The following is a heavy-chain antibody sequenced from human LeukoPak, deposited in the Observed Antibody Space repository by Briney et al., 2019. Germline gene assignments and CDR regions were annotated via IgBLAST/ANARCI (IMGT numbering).Heavy chain of an antibody. Sequence: SETLSLTCTVSGGSISSSSYYWGWIRQPPGKGLEWIGSISYAGRTYLNPSLNSRVTISVDTSKNQFSLKLSSVTAADTAVYYCARQGTMTRGGYWLDPWGQGTLVIVSS. V-gene: IGHV4-39*01. CDR2: ISYAGRT. D-gene: IGHD3-10*01. CDR1: GGSISSSSYY. J-gene: IGHJ5*02. CDR3: ARQGTMTRGGYWLDP.